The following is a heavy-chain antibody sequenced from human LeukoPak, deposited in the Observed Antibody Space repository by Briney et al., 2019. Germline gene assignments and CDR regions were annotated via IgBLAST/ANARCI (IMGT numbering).Heavy chain of an antibody. J-gene: IGHJ4*02. Sequence: GGSLRLSCEASGFTFTTYWMHWVRQAPGKGLVWVSLINSDGSTTNYADSVQGRFTISRDNAKNSLFLQMNSLRAEEDTALYHCAKGDRNGWYFDYWGLGTLVTVSS. D-gene: IGHD6-19*01. CDR3: AKGDRNGWYFDY. CDR2: INSDGSTT. CDR1: GFTFTTYW. V-gene: IGHV3-74*01.